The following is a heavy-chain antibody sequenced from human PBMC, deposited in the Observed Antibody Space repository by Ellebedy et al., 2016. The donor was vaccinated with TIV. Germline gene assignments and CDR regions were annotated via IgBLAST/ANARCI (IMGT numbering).Heavy chain of an antibody. Sequence: ASVKVSXXASGYTFTGYYMHWVRQAPGQGLEWMGWINPNSGGTNYAQKLQGRVTMTTDTSTSTAYMELRSLRSDDTAVYYCARGVGETHYMDVWGKGTTVTVSS. CDR3: ARGVGETHYMDV. CDR1: GYTFTGYY. CDR2: INPNSGGT. J-gene: IGHJ6*03. D-gene: IGHD3-10*01. V-gene: IGHV1-2*02.